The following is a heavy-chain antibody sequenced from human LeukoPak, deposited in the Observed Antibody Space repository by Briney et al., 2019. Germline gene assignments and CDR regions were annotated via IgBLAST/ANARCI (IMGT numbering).Heavy chain of an antibody. CDR3: ARDPGPQWLGHYFDY. CDR1: GYTFTSYY. V-gene: IGHV1-46*01. J-gene: IGHJ4*02. D-gene: IGHD6-19*01. CDR2: INPSGGST. Sequence: ASVKVSCKASGYTFTSYYMHWVRQAPGQGLEWMGIINPSGGSTSYAQKFQGRVTMTRDTSTSTVYMELSSLRSEDTAVYYCARDPGPQWLGHYFDYWGQGTLVTVSS.